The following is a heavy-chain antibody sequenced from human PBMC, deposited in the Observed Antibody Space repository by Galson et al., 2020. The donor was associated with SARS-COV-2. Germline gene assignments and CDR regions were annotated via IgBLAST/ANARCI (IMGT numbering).Heavy chain of an antibody. D-gene: IGHD7-27*01. CDR3: ARDGDGPPVSWVAFDV. Sequence: GESLKISCAASGFTVSSNFMNWVRQAPGKGLEWVSMINNDGGTYYADSVKDRFTVSRDHSKNTLYLQMNSLRVEDTAVYYCARDGDGPPVSWVAFDVWGQGTMVTVSS. V-gene: IGHV3-66*01. J-gene: IGHJ3*01. CDR2: INNDGGT. CDR1: GFTVSSNF.